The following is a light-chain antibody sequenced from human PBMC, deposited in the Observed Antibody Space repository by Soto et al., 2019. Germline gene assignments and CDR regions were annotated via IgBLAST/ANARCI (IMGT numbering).Light chain of an antibody. V-gene: IGLV2-14*01. Sequence: QSALTQPASVSGSPGQSITISCTGTSSDVGGYNYVSWYQQHPGKAPKLMIYEVSNRPSGVSNRFSGSKSGNTASLTISGLQADDASDYYCSSYTRSSTLVFGTGTKVTVL. CDR1: SSDVGGYNY. CDR2: EVS. CDR3: SSYTRSSTLV. J-gene: IGLJ1*01.